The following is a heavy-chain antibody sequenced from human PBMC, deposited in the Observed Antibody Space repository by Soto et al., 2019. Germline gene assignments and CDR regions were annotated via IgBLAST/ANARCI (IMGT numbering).Heavy chain of an antibody. Sequence: QVQLVESGGGVVQPGRSLRLSCAASGFTFSTYGMHWVRQAPGKGLEWVAAMSYDGTKEYYVDFVKGRFTISRDNSRNTLFLQLNSLRDEDTAVYYCAKEYGSTWIDHWGQGTLVTVSS. CDR2: MSYDGTKE. V-gene: IGHV3-30*18. CDR1: GFTFSTYG. CDR3: AKEYGSTWIDH. D-gene: IGHD6-13*01. J-gene: IGHJ4*02.